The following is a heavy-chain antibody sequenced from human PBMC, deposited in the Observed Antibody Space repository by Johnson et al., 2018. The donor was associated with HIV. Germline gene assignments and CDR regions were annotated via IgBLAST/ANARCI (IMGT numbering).Heavy chain of an antibody. D-gene: IGHD1-26*01. CDR2: IKQDGSER. CDR1: GFTFSSYW. J-gene: IGHJ3*02. V-gene: IGHV3-7*01. Sequence: VQLVESGGGLVQPGGSLRLSCAASGFTFSSYWMSWVRQAPGKGLEWVATIKQDGSERYHVDSVKGRFTISRDNSKNTLYLQMNSLRAEDTAVYYCAREVGNAGAFDIWGQGTMVTVSS. CDR3: AREVGNAGAFDI.